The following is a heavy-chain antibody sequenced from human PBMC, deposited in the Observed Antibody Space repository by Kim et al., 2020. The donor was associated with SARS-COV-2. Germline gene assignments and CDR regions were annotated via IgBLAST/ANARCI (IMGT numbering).Heavy chain of an antibody. D-gene: IGHD1-26*01. CDR1: GYTFTSYY. J-gene: IGHJ4*02. CDR3: ARDVPDVGPSLDY. CDR2: INPSGGNT. Sequence: ASVKVSCKASGYTFTSYYMHWVRQAPGQGLEWMGIINPSGGNTSYAQKFQGRVTMSRDMSTGTVYMELSSLRSEDTALYYCARDVPDVGPSLDYWGQGTLVTVSS. V-gene: IGHV1-46*01.